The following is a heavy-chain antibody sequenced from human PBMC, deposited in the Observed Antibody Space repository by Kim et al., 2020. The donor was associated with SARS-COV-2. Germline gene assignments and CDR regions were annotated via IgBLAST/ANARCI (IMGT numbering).Heavy chain of an antibody. Sequence: GESLKISCKGSGYSFTSYWISWVRQMPGKGLEWMGRIDPSDSYTNYSPSFQGHVTISADKSISTAYLQWSSLKASDTAMYYCARHRVRGTRASWFDPWGQGTLVTVSS. D-gene: IGHD3-16*01. V-gene: IGHV5-10-1*01. CDR2: IDPSDSYT. J-gene: IGHJ5*02. CDR3: ARHRVRGTRASWFDP. CDR1: GYSFTSYW.